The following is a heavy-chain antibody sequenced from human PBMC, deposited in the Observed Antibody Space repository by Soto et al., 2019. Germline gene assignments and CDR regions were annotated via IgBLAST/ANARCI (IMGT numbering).Heavy chain of an antibody. J-gene: IGHJ6*04. CDR2: IQSGGTT. V-gene: IGHV3-66*01. CDR3: TRDDVRCAGGLCYGIPLDG. CDR1: GFTVSSKY. D-gene: IGHD2-8*02. Sequence: EVQLVESGGGLVQPGGSLRLSCAASGFTVSSKYMTWVRQAPVKGLEWVSLIQSGGTTYYADSVKGRFTISSGTSENTQHLQMDSLRVVDKAVYYCTRDDVRCAGGLCYGIPLDGWGKGTTVTVSS.